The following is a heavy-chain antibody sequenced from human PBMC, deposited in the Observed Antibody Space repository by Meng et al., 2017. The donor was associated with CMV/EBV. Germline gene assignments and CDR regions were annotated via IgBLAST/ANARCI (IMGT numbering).Heavy chain of an antibody. CDR2: INPSGGST. CDR1: GYTFTSYY. V-gene: IGHV1-46*01. CDR3: ARRGVVIGDFDY. J-gene: IGHJ4*02. D-gene: IGHD3-3*01. Sequence: ALVKVSCKASGYTFTSYYMHWVRQAPGQGLEWMGIINPSGGSTSYAQKFQGRVTMTRDTSTSTVYMELSSLRSEDTAVYYCARRGVVIGDFDYWGQGTLVTVSS.